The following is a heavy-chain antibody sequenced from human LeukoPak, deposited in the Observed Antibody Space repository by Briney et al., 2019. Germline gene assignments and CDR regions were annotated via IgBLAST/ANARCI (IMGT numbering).Heavy chain of an antibody. J-gene: IGHJ3*02. CDR3: ASSILEGFGDHDAFGI. D-gene: IGHD3-10*01. Sequence: GGSLRLSCAASGFTFSSYGMHWVRQAPGKGLEWVAVIWYDGSNKYYADSVKGRFTISRDNSKNTLYLQMNSLRAEDTAVYYCASSILEGFGDHDAFGIWGQGTMVTVSS. V-gene: IGHV3-33*01. CDR2: IWYDGSNK. CDR1: GFTFSSYG.